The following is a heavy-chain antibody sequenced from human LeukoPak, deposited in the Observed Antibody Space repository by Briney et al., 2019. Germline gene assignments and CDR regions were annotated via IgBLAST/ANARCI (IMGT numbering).Heavy chain of an antibody. CDR3: VSYTLHPLSIL. J-gene: IGHJ4*02. V-gene: IGHV4-39*01. CDR1: GGSISSSGYY. D-gene: IGHD2-2*02. Sequence: KPSETLSLTCTVSGGSISSSGYYWGWIRQPPGKGLEWIASISYSGSTYYNPSLKSRVTISADTSKSQFSLKLTSVTAADTAMYYCVSYTLHPLSILWGQGTLVTVSS. CDR2: ISYSGST.